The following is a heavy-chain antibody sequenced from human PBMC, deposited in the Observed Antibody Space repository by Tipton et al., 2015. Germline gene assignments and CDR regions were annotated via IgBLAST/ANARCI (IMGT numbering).Heavy chain of an antibody. CDR1: GASVSSGFYY. CDR2: IYYDGAT. D-gene: IGHD2-21*01. CDR3: ARRSHMADPH. Sequence: TLSLTCSVSGASVSSGFYYWTWIRQPPGKGLEWVGSIYYDGATYYNPSLTSRVTISVDTPKNQFSLRLTSVTAADTAVYYCARRSHMADPHWGQGTMVTVS. V-gene: IGHV4-39*01. J-gene: IGHJ3*01.